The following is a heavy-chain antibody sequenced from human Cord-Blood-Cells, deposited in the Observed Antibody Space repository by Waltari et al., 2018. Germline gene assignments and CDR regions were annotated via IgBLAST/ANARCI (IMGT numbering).Heavy chain of an antibody. CDR1: GFTFSSYD. Sequence: EVQLVESGGGLVQPGGSLRLSCAASGFTFSSYDMHWVRQATGKGLVWVSAIGTAGDTYYPGSVKGRFTISRENAKNSLYLQMNSLRAGDTAVYYCARGRPYSSSFDYWGQGTLVTVSS. D-gene: IGHD6-6*01. CDR2: IGTAGDT. V-gene: IGHV3-13*01. J-gene: IGHJ4*02. CDR3: ARGRPYSSSFDY.